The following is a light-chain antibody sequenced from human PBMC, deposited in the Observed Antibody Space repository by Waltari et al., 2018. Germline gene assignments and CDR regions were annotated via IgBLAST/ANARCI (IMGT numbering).Light chain of an antibody. Sequence: DIVMTQSPDSLAVSLGERATINCKSSLSVLHSSNNKNYIAWYQQKPGQPPKLLIYWASTRQSGVPDRFSGSGSGTDLTLTISSLQAADVAVYYCQQYLYDPLTFGGGTKVEIK. CDR1: LSVLHSSNNKNY. CDR2: WAS. V-gene: IGKV4-1*01. J-gene: IGKJ4*01. CDR3: QQYLYDPLT.